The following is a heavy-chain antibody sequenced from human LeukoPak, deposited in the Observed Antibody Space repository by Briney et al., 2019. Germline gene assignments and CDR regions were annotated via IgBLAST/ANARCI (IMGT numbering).Heavy chain of an antibody. Sequence: SETLSLTCTVSGYSIRSGYYWAWIRQPPGKGLEWIGSSYHSGGTDYNPSLKSRITISVDTSKNQFSLKLSSVTAADTAVYYCARRIPGIAVAGTKEYYYYGMDVWGQGTTVTVSS. CDR2: SYHSGGT. D-gene: IGHD6-19*01. V-gene: IGHV4-38-2*02. CDR1: GYSIRSGYY. J-gene: IGHJ6*02. CDR3: ARRIPGIAVAGTKEYYYYGMDV.